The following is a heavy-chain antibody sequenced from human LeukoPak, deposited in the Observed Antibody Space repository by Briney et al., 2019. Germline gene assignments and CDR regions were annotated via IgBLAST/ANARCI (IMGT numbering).Heavy chain of an antibody. J-gene: IGHJ6*02. Sequence: ASVKVSCKASGYTFTGYYIHWVRQAPGQGFEWMGWIHPNSGATGYAQNFQGRVTMTRDTSISTAYMDLSRLRSDDTAVYYCARNTAPGYGMDVWGQGTPVTVSS. CDR3: ARNTAPGYGMDV. D-gene: IGHD5-18*01. CDR1: GYTFTGYY. V-gene: IGHV1-2*02. CDR2: IHPNSGAT.